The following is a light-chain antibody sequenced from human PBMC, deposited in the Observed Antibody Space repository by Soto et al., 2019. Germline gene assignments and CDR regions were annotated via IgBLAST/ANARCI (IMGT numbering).Light chain of an antibody. V-gene: IGKV3-20*01. CDR3: QQYGSSRT. J-gene: IGKJ1*01. Sequence: EIVLTQSPGTLSLSPGERATLSCRASQSVSSSYLAWYQQKPGQAPRLLIYGASSRATGIPDRFSGSGSGTDFTLTISSLEPEDFAVYYCQQYGSSRTFGQGTDV. CDR2: GAS. CDR1: QSVSSSY.